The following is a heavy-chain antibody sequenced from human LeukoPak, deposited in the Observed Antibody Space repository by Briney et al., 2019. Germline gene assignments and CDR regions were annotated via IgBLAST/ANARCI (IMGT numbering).Heavy chain of an antibody. J-gene: IGHJ4*02. CDR2: ISGGGGST. D-gene: IGHD2-21*02. CDR1: GFTFSRYA. CDR3: ASGAYCGGDCYPYYFDY. V-gene: IGHV3-23*01. Sequence: GGSLRLSCAASGFTFSRYAMNWVRQAPGKGLEWVSGISGGGGSTYYADSVKGRFTISRDNSKNTLYLQMNSLRIEDTAVYYCASGAYCGGDCYPYYFDYWGQGTPVSVSS.